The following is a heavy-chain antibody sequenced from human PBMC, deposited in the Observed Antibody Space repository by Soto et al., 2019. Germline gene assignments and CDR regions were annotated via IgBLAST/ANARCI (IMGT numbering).Heavy chain of an antibody. J-gene: IGHJ4*01. Sequence: QITLKESGPTLVRPAKTLTLTCDFSGFSLSTYHMGVAWIRQPPGKALEWLALLYWDDDKRYSPSLKDRLAISKDTSNNQVVLTITNIDPGDSATYFCAHAGDYDLLTFDHWGPGTLVTVSS. V-gene: IGHV2-5*02. CDR2: LYWDDDK. D-gene: IGHD4-17*01. CDR1: GFSLSTYHMG. CDR3: AHAGDYDLLTFDH.